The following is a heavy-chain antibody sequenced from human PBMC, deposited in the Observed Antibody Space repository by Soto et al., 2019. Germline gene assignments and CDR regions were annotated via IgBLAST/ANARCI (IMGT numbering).Heavy chain of an antibody. CDR3: ARVSSAFDY. V-gene: IGHV1-18*01. J-gene: IGHJ4*02. Sequence: ASVKVSCKASGYTFTSYGISWVRQAPGQGLEWMGWISAYNGNTDYAQKFQGRVSMTTDTSTTTAYMELKSLRSDDTAVYYCARVSSAFDYWGRGTLVTVSS. CDR1: GYTFTSYG. CDR2: ISAYNGNT. D-gene: IGHD6-19*01.